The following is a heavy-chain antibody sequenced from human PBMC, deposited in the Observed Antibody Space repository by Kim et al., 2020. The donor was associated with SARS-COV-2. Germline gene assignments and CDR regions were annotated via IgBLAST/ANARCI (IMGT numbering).Heavy chain of an antibody. CDR3: MRRANGGNAWIFDY. D-gene: IGHD2-8*01. CDR2: ISSDGGST. V-gene: IGHV3-64D*06. J-gene: IGHJ4*02. Sequence: GGSLRLSCSASGFTFSTYAMRWVRQAPEKGLQYVSAISSDGGSTYYANSVKGRFTISRDNSKNTLYLQMSSLRAEDTAVYYCMRRANGGNAWIFDYWGQGTLVTVSS. CDR1: GFTFSTYA.